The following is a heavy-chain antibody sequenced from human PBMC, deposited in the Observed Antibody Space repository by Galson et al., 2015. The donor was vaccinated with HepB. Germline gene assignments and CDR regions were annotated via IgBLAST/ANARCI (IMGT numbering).Heavy chain of an antibody. J-gene: IGHJ4*02. CDR2: IWYDGSNK. CDR3: ARDHPYDILTGVHHSYFDY. Sequence: SLRLSCAASGFTFSSYGMHWVRQAPGKGLEWVAVIWYDGSNKYYADSVKGRFTISRDNSKNTLYLQMNSLRAEDTAVYYCARDHPYDILTGVHHSYFDYWGQGTLVTVSS. D-gene: IGHD3-9*01. CDR1: GFTFSSYG. V-gene: IGHV3-33*01.